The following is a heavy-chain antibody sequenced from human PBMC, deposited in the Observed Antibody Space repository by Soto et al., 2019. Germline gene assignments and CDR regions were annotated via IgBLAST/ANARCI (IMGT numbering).Heavy chain of an antibody. CDR3: ARDLIAVESYYYYGMDV. J-gene: IGHJ6*02. D-gene: IGHD6-19*01. CDR1: GGSISSGDYY. CDR2: IYYSGST. V-gene: IGHV4-30-4*01. Sequence: QVQLQESGPGLVKPSQTLPLTCTVSGGSISSGDYYWSWIRQSPGKGLEWIGYIYYSGSTNYNPSLKSRVTISVDTSKNQFSLKLSSVTAADTAVYYCARDLIAVESYYYYGMDVWGQGTTVTVSS.